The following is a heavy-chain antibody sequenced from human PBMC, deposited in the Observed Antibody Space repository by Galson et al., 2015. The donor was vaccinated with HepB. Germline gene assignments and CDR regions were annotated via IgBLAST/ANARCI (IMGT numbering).Heavy chain of an antibody. D-gene: IGHD2-15*01. Sequence: ETLSLTCTVSGGSISSSSYYWGWIRQPPGKGLEWIGSIYYSGSTYYNPSLKSRVTISVDTSKNQFSLKLSSVTAADTAVYYCAESRGWHFQHWGQGTLVTVSS. V-gene: IGHV4-39*07. CDR2: IYYSGST. CDR1: GGSISSSSYY. J-gene: IGHJ1*01. CDR3: AESRGWHFQH.